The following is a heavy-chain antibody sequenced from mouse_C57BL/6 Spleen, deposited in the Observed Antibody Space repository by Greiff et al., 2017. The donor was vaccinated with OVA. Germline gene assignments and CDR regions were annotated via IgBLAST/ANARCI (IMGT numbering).Heavy chain of an antibody. CDR1: GYTFTSYW. CDR2: IDPSDSYT. D-gene: IGHD2-4*01. V-gene: IGHV1-59*01. CDR3: AREGGDDYDGVFDY. Sequence: QVHVKQPGAELVRPGTSVKLSCKASGYTFTSYWMHWVKQRPGQGLEWIGVIDPSDSYTNYNQKFKGKATLTVDTSSSTAYMQLSSLTSEDSAVYYCAREGGDDYDGVFDYWGQGTTLTVSS. J-gene: IGHJ2*01.